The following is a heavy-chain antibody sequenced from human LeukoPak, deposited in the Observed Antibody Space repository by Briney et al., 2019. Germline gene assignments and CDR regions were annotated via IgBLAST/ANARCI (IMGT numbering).Heavy chain of an antibody. J-gene: IGHJ4*02. Sequence: SQTLSLTCTVSGVSISSGVYYWSWIRRPPGKGLEWIGYIYHSGSTYYNPSLKSRVTISVDRSKNQFSLKLNSVTAADTAVYYCARDCSASCYTGLDYWGQGTLVTVSS. CDR1: GVSISSGVYY. V-gene: IGHV4-30-2*01. CDR2: IYHSGST. D-gene: IGHD2-2*02. CDR3: ARDCSASCYTGLDY.